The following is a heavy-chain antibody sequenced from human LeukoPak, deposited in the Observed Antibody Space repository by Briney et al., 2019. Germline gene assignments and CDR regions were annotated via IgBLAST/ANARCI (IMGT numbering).Heavy chain of an antibody. J-gene: IGHJ6*02. V-gene: IGHV3-11*06. Sequence: EGSLRLSCAASGFTFSDYYMSWIRQAPGKGLEWVSYISSSTGYTNYADSVKGRFTISRDNVKNSLYLEMNSRRVEDTAVYYCARVGQEYYYGMDVWGQGTTVTVSS. CDR1: GFTFSDYY. CDR3: ARVGQEYYYGMDV. CDR2: ISSSTGYT.